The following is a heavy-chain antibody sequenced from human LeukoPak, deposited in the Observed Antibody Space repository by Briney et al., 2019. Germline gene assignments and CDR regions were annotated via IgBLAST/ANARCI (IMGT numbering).Heavy chain of an antibody. CDR1: GYTFNTYG. Sequence: ASVKVSCKASGYTFNTYGISWVRQAPGQGLEWMGWIRPSDGHTKFTENFQDRVTMTTDTSTTTVYMELSSLRSDDTAVYYCARDDNYGIFVNVDYWGQGTLVTVSS. J-gene: IGHJ4*02. CDR3: ARDDNYGIFVNVDY. V-gene: IGHV1-18*01. CDR2: IRPSDGHT. D-gene: IGHD4-11*01.